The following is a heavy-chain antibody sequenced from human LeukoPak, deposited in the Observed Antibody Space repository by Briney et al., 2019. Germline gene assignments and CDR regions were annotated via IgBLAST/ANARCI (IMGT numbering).Heavy chain of an antibody. Sequence: GGSLRHSCAASGFTLGSYVVRWGRQAQGKWLGWVGVISYEGSNKYYADSVKGRFTISRDNSKNTLYLQMNSLRAEDTAVYYCARDQVVVAGTSKRPAFDYWGQGTLVTVSS. CDR1: GFTLGSYV. J-gene: IGHJ4*02. D-gene: IGHD6-19*01. V-gene: IGHV3-30-3*01. CDR3: ARDQVVVAGTSKRPAFDY. CDR2: ISYEGSNK.